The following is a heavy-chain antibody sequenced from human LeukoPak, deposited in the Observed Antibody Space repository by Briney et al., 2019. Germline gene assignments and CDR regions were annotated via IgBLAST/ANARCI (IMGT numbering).Heavy chain of an antibody. J-gene: IGHJ4*02. CDR1: GFTFSGHG. CDR2: ISGSGGST. Sequence: TGGSLRLSCVASGFTFSGHGMHWDRQAPGKGLEWVSAISGSGGSTYYADSVKGRFTISRDNSKNTLYLQMNSLRAEDTAVYYCAKGQLVGATFYYWGQGTLVTVSS. V-gene: IGHV3-23*01. D-gene: IGHD1-26*01. CDR3: AKGQLVGATFYY.